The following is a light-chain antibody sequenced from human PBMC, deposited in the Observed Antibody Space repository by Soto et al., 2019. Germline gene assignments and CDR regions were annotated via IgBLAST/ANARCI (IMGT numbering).Light chain of an antibody. J-gene: IGKJ2*01. V-gene: IGKV3-11*01. Sequence: EIVLTQSPATLSLSPGERATLSCRASQSVSSYLAWYQQKPGQAPRLLIYDASNRSTGIPARFSGSGSGTDFTITISSLGPEDFAVYYCQQRSNWPSFGQGTKLEIK. CDR2: DAS. CDR3: QQRSNWPS. CDR1: QSVSSY.